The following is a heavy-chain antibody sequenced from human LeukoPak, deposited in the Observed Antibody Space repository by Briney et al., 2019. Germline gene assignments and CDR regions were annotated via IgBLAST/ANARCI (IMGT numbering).Heavy chain of an antibody. CDR2: IYYSGST. J-gene: IGHJ4*02. Sequence: SETLSLTCTVSGGSISSSSYYWGWIRQPPGKGLEWIGSIYYSGSTYYNPSLKSRVTISVDTSNNQFSLRLTSVTATDTAVYYCARLQPPLSRKNYFDYWGQGTLVTVSS. D-gene: IGHD2-2*01. V-gene: IGHV4-39*01. CDR3: ARLQPPLSRKNYFDY. CDR1: GGSISSSSYY.